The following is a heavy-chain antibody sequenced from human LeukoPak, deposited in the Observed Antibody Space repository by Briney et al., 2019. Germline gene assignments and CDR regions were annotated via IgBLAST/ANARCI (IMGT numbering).Heavy chain of an antibody. CDR2: ISWNSGSI. Sequence: GGSLRLSCAASGFTFDDYTMHWVRQAPGKGLEWVSGISWNSGSIGYADSVKGRFTISRDNSKNTLYLQMNSLRAEDTALYYCAKAYYYGSGSYPLPFDYWGQGTLVTVSS. V-gene: IGHV3-9*01. J-gene: IGHJ4*02. CDR1: GFTFDDYT. CDR3: AKAYYYGSGSYPLPFDY. D-gene: IGHD3-10*01.